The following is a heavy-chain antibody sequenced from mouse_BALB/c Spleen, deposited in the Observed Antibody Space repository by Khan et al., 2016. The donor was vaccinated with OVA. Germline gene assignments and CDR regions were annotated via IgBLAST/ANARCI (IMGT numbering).Heavy chain of an antibody. CDR1: GFSLTTYG. D-gene: IGHD2-4*01. Sequence: QIQLVQSGPGLVQPSQSLSITCTVSGFSLTTYGVHWVRQSPGKGLEWLGVIWSGGSTDYNAAFISRLSIRKDSSKSQVFFKMNSLQVNDTAIYYCARNYEYDEGLAYWGQGTLVTVSA. V-gene: IGHV2-2*02. CDR3: ARNYEYDEGLAY. J-gene: IGHJ3*01. CDR2: IWSGGST.